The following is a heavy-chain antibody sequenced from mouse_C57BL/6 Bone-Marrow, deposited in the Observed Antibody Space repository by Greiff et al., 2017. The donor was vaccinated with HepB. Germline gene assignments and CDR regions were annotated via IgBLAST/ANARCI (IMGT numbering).Heavy chain of an antibody. CDR1: GYTFTGYW. V-gene: IGHV1-9*01. D-gene: IGHD1-1*01. CDR3: ARRLLLRTGGFTY. Sequence: VQGVESGAELMKPGASVKLSCKATGYTFTGYWIEWVKQRPGHGLEWIGEILPGSGSTNYNEKFKGKATLTADTSSNTAYMQLSSLTTEDSAIYYCARRLLLRTGGFTYWGQGPLVTVSA. J-gene: IGHJ3*01. CDR2: ILPGSGST.